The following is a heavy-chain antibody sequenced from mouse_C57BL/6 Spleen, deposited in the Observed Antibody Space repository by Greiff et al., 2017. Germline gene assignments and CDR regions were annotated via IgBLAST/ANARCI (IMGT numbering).Heavy chain of an antibody. CDR2: INPYNGGT. V-gene: IGHV1-19*01. CDR3: ARGGELYYFDY. D-gene: IGHD4-1*01. J-gene: IGHJ2*01. Sequence: VQLKESGPVLVKPGASVKMSCKASGYTFTDYYMNWVKQSHGKSLEWIGVINPYNGGTSYNQKFKGKATLTVDKSSSTAYMELNSLTSEDSAVYYCARGGELYYFDYWGKGTTLTVSS. CDR1: GYTFTDYY.